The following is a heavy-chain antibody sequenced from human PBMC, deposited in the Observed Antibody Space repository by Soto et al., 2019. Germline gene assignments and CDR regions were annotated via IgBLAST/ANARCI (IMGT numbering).Heavy chain of an antibody. CDR1: GFTFSSYA. J-gene: IGHJ4*02. D-gene: IGHD6-13*01. CDR3: AKALRMSSSWNYFDY. CDR2: ISGSGGST. Sequence: PGGSLRLSCAASGFTFSSYAMSWVRQAPGKGLELVSAISGSGGSTYYADSVKGRFTISRDNSKNTLYLQMNSLRAEDTAVYYCAKALRMSSSWNYFDYSGQGTLVTVSS. V-gene: IGHV3-23*01.